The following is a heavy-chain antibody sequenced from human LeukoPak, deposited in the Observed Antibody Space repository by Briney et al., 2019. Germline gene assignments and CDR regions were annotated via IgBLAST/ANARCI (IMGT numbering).Heavy chain of an antibody. Sequence: GASVKVSCKASEYTFTGYYMHWVRQAPGQGLAWMGWINPNSGATDYAQNFQGRVTLTRDTSISTAYMELSRLRSDDTAVYYCASGYRFGNWGQGTLVTVSS. CDR3: ASGYRFGN. J-gene: IGHJ4*02. V-gene: IGHV1-2*02. D-gene: IGHD5-18*01. CDR2: INPNSGAT. CDR1: EYTFTGYY.